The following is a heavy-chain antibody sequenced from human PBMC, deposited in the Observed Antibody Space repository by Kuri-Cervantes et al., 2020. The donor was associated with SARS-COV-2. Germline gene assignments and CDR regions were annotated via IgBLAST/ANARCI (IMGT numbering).Heavy chain of an antibody. Sequence: ASVKVSCKASGYTFTSYDINWVRQATGQGLEWMGWINPNSGGTNYAQKFQGRVTMTRDTSISTAYMELSRLRSDDTAVYYCARDRYYYDSSGYIPFDYWGQGTLVTVSS. J-gene: IGHJ4*02. D-gene: IGHD3-22*01. CDR2: INPNSGGT. CDR3: ARDRYYYDSSGYIPFDY. CDR1: GYTFTSYD. V-gene: IGHV1-2*02.